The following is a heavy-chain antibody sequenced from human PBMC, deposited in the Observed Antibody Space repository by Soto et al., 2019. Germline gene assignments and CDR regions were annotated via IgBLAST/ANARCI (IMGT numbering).Heavy chain of an antibody. CDR1: GYSFTSYW. Sequence: PGESLKISCKTSGYSFTSYWIGWVRQMPGKGLEWMGMIFPDDSETKYSPSFQGHVTISADKSSSTAYLQWSSLKASDTAMYYCARRNILTGRTPLFDYWGQGTLVTVSS. CDR2: IFPDDSET. CDR3: ARRNILTGRTPLFDY. D-gene: IGHD3-9*01. J-gene: IGHJ4*02. V-gene: IGHV5-51*01.